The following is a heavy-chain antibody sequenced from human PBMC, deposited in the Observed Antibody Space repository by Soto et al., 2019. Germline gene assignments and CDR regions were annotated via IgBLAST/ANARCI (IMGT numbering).Heavy chain of an antibody. CDR2: IYYSGST. J-gene: IGHJ3*02. CDR3: ASIAAAGTGDAFDI. D-gene: IGHD6-13*01. CDR1: GGSISSSSYY. Sequence: SETLSLTCTVSGGSISSSSYYWGWIRQPPGKGLEWIGSIYYSGSTYYNPSLKSRVTISVDTSKNQFSLKLSSVTAADTAVYYCASIAAAGTGDAFDIWGQGXMVTV. V-gene: IGHV4-39*01.